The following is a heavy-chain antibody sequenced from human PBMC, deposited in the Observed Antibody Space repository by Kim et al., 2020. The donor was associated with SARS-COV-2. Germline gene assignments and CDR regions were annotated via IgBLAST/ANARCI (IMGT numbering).Heavy chain of an antibody. CDR3: ARGELSRGSGWS. V-gene: IGHV1-69*01. J-gene: IGHJ4*02. Sequence: NYAQKFQGGVTITADETTSTAYMELSSLRSEDTAVYYCARGELSRGSGWSWGQGTLVTVSS. D-gene: IGHD6-19*01.